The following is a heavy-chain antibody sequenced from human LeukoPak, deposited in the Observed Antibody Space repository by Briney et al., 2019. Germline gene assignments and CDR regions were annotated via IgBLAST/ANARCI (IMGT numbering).Heavy chain of an antibody. CDR1: GYTFTSYG. J-gene: IGHJ5*02. V-gene: IGHV1-69*13. Sequence: SVKVSCKASGYTFTSYGISWVRQAPGQGLEWMGGIIPIFGTANYAQKFQGRVTITADESTSTAYMELSSLRSEDTAVYYCASHYYDFWRGPNPWFHPWGRGTLAPVSS. D-gene: IGHD3-3*01. CDR3: ASHYYDFWRGPNPWFHP. CDR2: IIPIFGTA.